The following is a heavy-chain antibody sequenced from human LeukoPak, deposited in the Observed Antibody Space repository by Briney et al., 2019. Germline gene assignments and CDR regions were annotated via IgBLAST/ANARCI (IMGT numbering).Heavy chain of an antibody. Sequence: SETLSLTCTVSGGSISSYYWSWIRQPPGKGLEWIGYIYYSGSTNYNPSLKSRVTISVDTSKNQFSLRLSSLSPADTAVYYCARIGGITYFDYWGQGALVTVSS. J-gene: IGHJ4*02. CDR3: ARIGGITYFDY. CDR2: IYYSGST. CDR1: GGSISSYY. V-gene: IGHV4-59*12. D-gene: IGHD3-16*01.